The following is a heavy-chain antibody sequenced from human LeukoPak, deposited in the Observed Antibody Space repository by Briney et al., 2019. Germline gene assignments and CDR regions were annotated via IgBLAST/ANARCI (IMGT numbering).Heavy chain of an antibody. CDR2: IIPIFGTA. J-gene: IGHJ3*02. D-gene: IGHD3-22*01. Sequence: SVKVSCKASGGTFSSYAISWVRQAPGQGLEWMGGIIPIFGTANYAQKFQGRVTITADESTSTAYMELSSLRSEDTAVYYCASPFYYDSTIAAFDIWGQGTMVTVSS. CDR3: ASPFYYDSTIAAFDI. CDR1: GGTFSSYA. V-gene: IGHV1-69*13.